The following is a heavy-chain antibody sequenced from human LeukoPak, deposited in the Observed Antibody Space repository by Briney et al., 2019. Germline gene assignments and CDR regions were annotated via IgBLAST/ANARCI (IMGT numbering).Heavy chain of an antibody. V-gene: IGHV4-34*01. J-gene: IGHJ4*02. CDR3: ARKNHSRRALDY. CDR1: GGSFSSYY. D-gene: IGHD2-15*01. CDR2: INHSGST. Sequence: SETLSLTCAVYGGSFSSYYWSWIRQPPGKGLEWIGEINHSGSTNYNPSLKSRVTISVDTSKNQFSLKLSSVTAADTAVYYCARKNHSRRALDYWGQGTLVTVSS.